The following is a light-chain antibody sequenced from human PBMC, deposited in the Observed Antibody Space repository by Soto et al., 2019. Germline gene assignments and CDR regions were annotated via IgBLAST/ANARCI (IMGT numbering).Light chain of an antibody. Sequence: IGLTQSPRTLSLYPRERATLSCIASQSVSSSFLAWYQQKPGQAPTLLIYGTSSRATGIPDRFSAGASGTVFTLAISGLDPEDFALDACQHYSSPPTFGEGTKVDIK. V-gene: IGKV3-20*01. CDR1: QSVSSSF. CDR3: QHYSSPPT. J-gene: IGKJ4*01. CDR2: GTS.